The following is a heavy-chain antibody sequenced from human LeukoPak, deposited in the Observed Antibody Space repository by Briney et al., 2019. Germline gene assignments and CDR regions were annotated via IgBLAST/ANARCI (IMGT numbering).Heavy chain of an antibody. CDR3: AKEVSVMTTVSYFDY. Sequence: PGGSLRLSCAASGFTFSSYGMHWVRQAPGKGLEWVAVISYDGSNKYYADSVKGRFTISRDNSKNTLYLQMNSLRAEDTAVYYCAKEVSVMTTVSYFDYWGQGTLVTVSS. CDR2: ISYDGSNK. D-gene: IGHD4-11*01. J-gene: IGHJ4*02. V-gene: IGHV3-30*18. CDR1: GFTFSSYG.